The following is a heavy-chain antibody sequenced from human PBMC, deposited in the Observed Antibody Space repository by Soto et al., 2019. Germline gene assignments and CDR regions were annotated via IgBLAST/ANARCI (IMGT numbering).Heavy chain of an antibody. CDR1: GFTFSSYG. CDR3: AKDLRPYYDFWRGHYRGNWFDP. Sequence: QVQLVESGGGVVQPGRSLRLSCAASGFTFSSYGMHWVRQAPGKGLEWVAVISYDGSNKYYADSVKGRFTISRDNSKNTLYMQMNSRRAEDPAVYYCAKDLRPYYDFWRGHYRGNWFDPWGQGTLVTVSS. CDR2: ISYDGSNK. V-gene: IGHV3-30*18. J-gene: IGHJ5*02. D-gene: IGHD3-3*01.